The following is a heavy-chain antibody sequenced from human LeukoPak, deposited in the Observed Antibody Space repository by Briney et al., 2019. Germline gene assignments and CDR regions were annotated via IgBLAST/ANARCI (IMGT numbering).Heavy chain of an antibody. Sequence: SETLSLTCAVYGGSFSGYYWSWIRQPPGKGLEWIGEINHSGSTNYNPSLKSRVTISVDTSKNQFSLKLSSVTAADTAVYYCARGRGSSLTDYWGQGTLVTVSS. D-gene: IGHD1-26*01. CDR3: ARGRGSSLTDY. J-gene: IGHJ4*02. CDR1: GGSFSGYY. V-gene: IGHV4-34*01. CDR2: INHSGST.